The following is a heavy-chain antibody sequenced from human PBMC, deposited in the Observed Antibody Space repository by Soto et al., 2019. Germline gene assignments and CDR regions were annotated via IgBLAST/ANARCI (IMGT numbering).Heavy chain of an antibody. D-gene: IGHD4-4*01. CDR3: ARPLWRDDYNWGYFDL. V-gene: IGHV3-30-3*01. Sequence: QVQLVESGGGVVQPGRSLRLSCAASGLTFSSYAMHWVRQAPGKGLEWVAVISYDGSNKYYADSVKGRFTISRDNSKYTLYLQMNSLRTEDTAVYYCARPLWRDDYNWGYFDLWGRGTLVTVSS. J-gene: IGHJ2*01. CDR2: ISYDGSNK. CDR1: GLTFSSYA.